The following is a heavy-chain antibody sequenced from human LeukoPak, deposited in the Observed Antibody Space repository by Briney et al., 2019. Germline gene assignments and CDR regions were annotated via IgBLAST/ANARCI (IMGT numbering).Heavy chain of an antibody. Sequence: SQTLSLTCTVSAGSISSTSHHWGWIRQSPGKGLEWIGSLFSGRTTYYNPSLDSRVTISVVTSKNQFSLQLNSVTAADTAVYYCVRHDGRGGATMGALDSWGQGSLVTVSS. V-gene: IGHV4-39*01. D-gene: IGHD5-12*01. CDR2: LFSGRTT. CDR1: AGSISSTSHH. J-gene: IGHJ4*02. CDR3: VRHDGRGGATMGALDS.